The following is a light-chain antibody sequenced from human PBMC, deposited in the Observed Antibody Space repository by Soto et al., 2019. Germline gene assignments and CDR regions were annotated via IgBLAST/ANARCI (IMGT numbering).Light chain of an antibody. CDR2: DAS. V-gene: IGKV3-11*01. CDR3: QQRNSWPWT. J-gene: IGKJ1*01. CDR1: QSASSD. Sequence: EIVLTQSQATLSVSPGERATLSCRASQSASSDLAWYQQKPGQAPRLLIYDASTRATGIPARFSGSGSGTDFTLTTSSLEPEDFAVYYCQQRNSWPWTFGQGTKVEIK.